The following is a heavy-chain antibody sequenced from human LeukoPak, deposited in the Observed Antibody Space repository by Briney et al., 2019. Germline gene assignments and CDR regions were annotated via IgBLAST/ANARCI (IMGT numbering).Heavy chain of an antibody. CDR1: GGSISSYY. Sequence: PSETLSLTCTVSGGSISSYYWSWIRQPAGKGLEWIGRIYTSGSTNYNPSPKSRVTMSVDTSKNQFSLKLSSVTAADTAVYYCARDRPYSSSWSDAFDIWGQGTMVTVSS. CDR3: ARDRPYSSSWSDAFDI. CDR2: IYTSGST. D-gene: IGHD6-13*01. J-gene: IGHJ3*02. V-gene: IGHV4-4*07.